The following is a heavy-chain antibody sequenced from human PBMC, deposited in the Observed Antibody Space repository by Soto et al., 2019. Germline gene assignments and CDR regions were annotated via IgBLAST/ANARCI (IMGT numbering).Heavy chain of an antibody. D-gene: IGHD1-26*01. Sequence: GASVKVSCKASGGTFSSYAISWVRQAPGQGLEWMGGIIPIFGTANYAQKFQGRVTITADESTSTAYMELSSLRSEDTAVYYCARPKRLHSGSYLARGGEFDYWGQGTLVTVSS. V-gene: IGHV1-69*13. CDR3: ARPKRLHSGSYLARGGEFDY. CDR1: GGTFSSYA. J-gene: IGHJ4*02. CDR2: IIPIFGTA.